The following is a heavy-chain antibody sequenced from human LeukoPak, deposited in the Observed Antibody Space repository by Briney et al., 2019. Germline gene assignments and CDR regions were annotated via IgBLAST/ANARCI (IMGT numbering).Heavy chain of an antibody. Sequence: GGSLRLSCAASGFTFSSHSMNWVRQAPGKGLEWVSYISSSSSTIYYADSVKGRFTISRDNAKNSLYLQMNSLRAEDTAVYYCARARRGGSYSGTPDYWGQGTLVTVSS. CDR1: GFTFSSHS. CDR2: ISSSSSTI. J-gene: IGHJ4*02. D-gene: IGHD1-26*01. CDR3: ARARRGGSYSGTPDY. V-gene: IGHV3-48*01.